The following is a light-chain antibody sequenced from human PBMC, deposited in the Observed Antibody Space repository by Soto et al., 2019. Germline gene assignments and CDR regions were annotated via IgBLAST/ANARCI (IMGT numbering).Light chain of an antibody. Sequence: DIQMTQSPSSLSASVGDRVTITCRASQSISSYLNWYQQKPGKASKLLIYAASSLQSGVPSRFSGSGSGTDFTLTISSLQPEDFATYYCQQSYSTPGYTFGQGTKLEIK. J-gene: IGKJ2*01. CDR1: QSISSY. CDR3: QQSYSTPGYT. CDR2: AAS. V-gene: IGKV1-39*01.